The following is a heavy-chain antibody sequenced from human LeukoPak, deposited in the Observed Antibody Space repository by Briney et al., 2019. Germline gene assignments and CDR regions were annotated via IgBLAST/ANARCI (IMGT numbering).Heavy chain of an antibody. CDR2: IRSRDRTI. CDR3: ARDHRWGFDY. CDR1: GFTFSTYS. V-gene: IGHV3-48*01. J-gene: IGHJ4*02. D-gene: IGHD7-27*01. Sequence: VGSLRLSCAASGFTFSTYSINWVRQAPGKGLEWVSYIRSRDRTIYYADSVKGRFTISTDNAENSLYLQMNSLRTEDTAVYYCARDHRWGFDYWGRGTLVTVSS.